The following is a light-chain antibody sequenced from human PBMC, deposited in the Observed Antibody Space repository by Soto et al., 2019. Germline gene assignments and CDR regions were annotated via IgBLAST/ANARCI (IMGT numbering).Light chain of an antibody. Sequence: QSVLTQPPSVSGAPGQRVTISCTGSSSNIGAGYDVHWYQQLPGTAPKLLIYANSNRPSGVPDRFSGSKSGTSASLAITGLQAEDEADYYCQSYDGSLSGHYVFGTGTKLTVL. V-gene: IGLV1-40*01. CDR1: SSNIGAGYD. CDR2: ANS. CDR3: QSYDGSLSGHYV. J-gene: IGLJ1*01.